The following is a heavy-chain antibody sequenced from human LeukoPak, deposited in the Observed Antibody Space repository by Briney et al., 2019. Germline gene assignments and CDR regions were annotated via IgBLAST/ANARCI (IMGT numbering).Heavy chain of an antibody. V-gene: IGHV3-23*01. CDR2: ISGSGGST. D-gene: IGHD6-19*01. CDR1: GFTFSSYA. CDR3: AKAPGYSSGWYHD. J-gene: IGHJ4*02. Sequence: PGGSLRLSCAASGFTFSSYAMSWVRQAPGKGLEWVSAISGSGGSTYYADSVRGRFTISRDNSKNTLYLQMNSLRAEDTAVYYCAKAPGYSSGWYHDWGQGTLVTVSS.